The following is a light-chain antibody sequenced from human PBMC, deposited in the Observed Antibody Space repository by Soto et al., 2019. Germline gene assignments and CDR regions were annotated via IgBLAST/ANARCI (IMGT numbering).Light chain of an antibody. CDR3: QQYNIWRSIT. CDR1: QSVRNK. J-gene: IGKJ5*01. CDR2: DTS. V-gene: IGKV3-15*01. Sequence: EIVVTQSPATLSVSPGERATLSCRVSQSVRNKLAWYQHKPGQTPRVIIYDTSTRAAGIPARFSGSGYGTYFTLTISSLQSEDFAVYYCQQYNIWRSITFGQGTRLEI.